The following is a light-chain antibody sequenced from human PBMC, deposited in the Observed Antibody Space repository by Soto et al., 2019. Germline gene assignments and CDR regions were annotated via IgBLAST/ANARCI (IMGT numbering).Light chain of an antibody. J-gene: IGKJ2*01. Sequence: DIQMTQSPSTLSASVGDRVIITCRASQSIDRWLAWYQQKPGRAPKLLIYRASSLESGVPSRFSGSGSGTEFTLTISSLQPDDFTTYYCQQYKTYTYTLAQGTKLEIK. CDR2: RAS. CDR3: QQYKTYTYT. CDR1: QSIDRW. V-gene: IGKV1-5*03.